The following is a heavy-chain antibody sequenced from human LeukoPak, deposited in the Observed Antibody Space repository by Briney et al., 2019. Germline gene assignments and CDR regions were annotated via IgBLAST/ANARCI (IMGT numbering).Heavy chain of an antibody. V-gene: IGHV3-30*02. CDR3: AKDGRLDYGDPKTTRAQGSYFDY. Sequence: GGSLRLSCAASGFTFSSYGMHWVRQAPGKGLEWVAFIRYDGSNKYYADSVKGRFTISRDNSKNTLYLQMNSLRAEDTAVYYCAKDGRLDYGDPKTTRAQGSYFDYWGQGTLVTVSS. CDR1: GFTFSSYG. J-gene: IGHJ4*02. CDR2: IRYDGSNK. D-gene: IGHD4-17*01.